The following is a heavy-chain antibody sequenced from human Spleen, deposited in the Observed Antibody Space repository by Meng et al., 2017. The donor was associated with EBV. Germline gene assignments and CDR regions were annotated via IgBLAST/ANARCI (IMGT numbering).Heavy chain of an antibody. CDR1: GGSSSSSTW. D-gene: IGHD3-10*01. Sequence: QGQLQGSGPGLLKPSGSLALTCAVSGGSSSSSTWWSWVRQPPGKGLEWIGEIYHSGSTNYNPSLKSRVTISVDKSKNQFSLKLSSVTAADTAVYYCARVPTYGSGSPGYFDYWGQGTLVTSPQ. CDR3: ARVPTYGSGSPGYFDY. V-gene: IGHV4-4*02. J-gene: IGHJ4*02. CDR2: IYHSGST.